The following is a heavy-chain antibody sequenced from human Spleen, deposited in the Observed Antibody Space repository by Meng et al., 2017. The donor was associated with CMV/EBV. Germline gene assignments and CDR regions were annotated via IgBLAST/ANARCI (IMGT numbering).Heavy chain of an antibody. CDR1: GGSFSGSC. Sequence: AVYGGSFSGSCWSWIRQPPGKGLEWIGEINHSGSTNYNPSLKSRVTISVDTSKNQFSLKLSSMTAADTAVYYCARTYNWNYPGWFDPWGQGTLVTVSS. D-gene: IGHD1-7*01. V-gene: IGHV4-34*01. J-gene: IGHJ5*02. CDR2: INHSGST. CDR3: ARTYNWNYPGWFDP.